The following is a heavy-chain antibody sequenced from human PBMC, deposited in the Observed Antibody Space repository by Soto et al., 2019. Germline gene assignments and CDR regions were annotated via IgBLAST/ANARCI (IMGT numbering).Heavy chain of an antibody. Sequence: GGSLRLSCAASGFTFDYYAMHWVRQAPGKGLEWVSGISWSSASIGYADSVKGRFTISRDNAKNSLYLQMNSLSAEDTAVYYCARESEDLTSNFDYWGQGTLVTVSS. J-gene: IGHJ4*02. CDR2: ISWSSASI. V-gene: IGHV3-9*01. CDR3: ARESEDLTSNFDY. CDR1: GFTFDYYA.